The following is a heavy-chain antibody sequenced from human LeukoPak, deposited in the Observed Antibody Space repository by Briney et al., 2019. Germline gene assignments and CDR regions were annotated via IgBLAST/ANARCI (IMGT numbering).Heavy chain of an antibody. Sequence: GGSLRLSCAASGFTFSSYSMNWVRQAPGKGLEWVSAISGSGGRTYYADSVKGRFTVSRDNSKNTLYLQMNSLRAEDTAVYYCAKDRVGATLYFDCWGQGTLVTVSS. CDR3: AKDRVGATLYFDC. J-gene: IGHJ4*02. CDR2: ISGSGGRT. CDR1: GFTFSSYS. V-gene: IGHV3-23*01. D-gene: IGHD1-26*01.